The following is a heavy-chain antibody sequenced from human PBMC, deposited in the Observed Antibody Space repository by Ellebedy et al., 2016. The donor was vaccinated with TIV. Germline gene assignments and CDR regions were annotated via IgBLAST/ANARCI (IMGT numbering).Heavy chain of an antibody. Sequence: GESLKISCAASGFTFSSYGMHWVRQAPGKGLEWVAVIWYDGSNKYYADSVKGRFTISRDNSKNTLYLQMNSLRAEDTAVYYCAKGGSGSSWPPLYYYYGMDVWGQGTTVTVSS. V-gene: IGHV3-33*06. D-gene: IGHD6-13*01. CDR3: AKGGSGSSWPPLYYYYGMDV. CDR1: GFTFSSYG. J-gene: IGHJ6*02. CDR2: IWYDGSNK.